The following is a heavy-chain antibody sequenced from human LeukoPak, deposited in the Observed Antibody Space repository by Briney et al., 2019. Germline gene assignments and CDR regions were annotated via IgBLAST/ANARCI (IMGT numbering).Heavy chain of an antibody. CDR2: IRSKANNYAT. CDR1: GFRFSGSA. Sequence: GGSLRLSCAASGFRFSGSALHWVRQASGKGLEWVGRIRSKANNYATAYAASVKGRFTISRDDSKNTAYLQMNSLKTEDTAVYYCTGLRAVAGDDVFDYWGQGTLVTVSS. V-gene: IGHV3-73*01. J-gene: IGHJ4*02. D-gene: IGHD6-19*01. CDR3: TGLRAVAGDDVFDY.